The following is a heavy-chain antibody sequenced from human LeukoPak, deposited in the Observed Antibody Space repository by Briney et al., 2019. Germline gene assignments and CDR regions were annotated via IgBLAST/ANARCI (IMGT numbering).Heavy chain of an antibody. CDR2: INPSGGST. Sequence: ASVKVSCKASGYTFTSYDINWVRQAPGQGLEWMGIINPSGGSTSYAQKFQGRVTMTRDTSTSTVYMELSSLRSEDTAVYYCASLPSSRGGYVDYWGQGTLVTVSS. V-gene: IGHV1-46*01. CDR1: GYTFTSYD. D-gene: IGHD2-15*01. CDR3: ASLPSSRGGYVDY. J-gene: IGHJ4*02.